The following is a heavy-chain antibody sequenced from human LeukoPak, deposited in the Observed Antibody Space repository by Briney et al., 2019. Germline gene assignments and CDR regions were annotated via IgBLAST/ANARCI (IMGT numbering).Heavy chain of an antibody. CDR3: ARDRGGSGWFN. J-gene: IGHJ4*02. V-gene: IGHV3-48*03. Sequence: GGSLRLSCAASGFTFSSYEMNWVRQAPGKGLEWVSYISSSGSTIYYADSVRGRFTISRDNAKNSLYLQMNSLRAEDTAVYYCARDRGGSGWFNWGQGTLVTVSS. D-gene: IGHD6-19*01. CDR2: ISSSGSTI. CDR1: GFTFSSYE.